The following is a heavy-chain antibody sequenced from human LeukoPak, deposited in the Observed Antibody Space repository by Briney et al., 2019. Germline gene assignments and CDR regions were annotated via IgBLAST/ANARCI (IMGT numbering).Heavy chain of an antibody. J-gene: IGHJ5*02. D-gene: IGHD2-2*01. CDR3: AREPYCSSTSCYGDWFDP. Sequence: SQTLSLTCTVSGGSISSGDYYWSWIRQPPGKGLEWIGYIYYSGSTYYNPSLKSRVTISVDTSKNQFSLKLSSMTAADTAVYYCAREPYCSSTSCYGDWFDPWGQGTLVTVSS. CDR1: GGSISSGDYY. CDR2: IYYSGST. V-gene: IGHV4-30-4*01.